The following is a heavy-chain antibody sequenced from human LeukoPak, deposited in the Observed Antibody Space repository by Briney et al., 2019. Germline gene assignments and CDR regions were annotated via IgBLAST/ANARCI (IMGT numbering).Heavy chain of an antibody. Sequence: GGSLRLSCAASGFTFRSYAINWVRQAPGKGLEWVSGIVGSGDTTFYADSVKGRFTISRDNSKNTVYLQMNSLRTDDAALYYCAERGPDGDLGYWYFDFWGRGTLVTVSS. J-gene: IGHJ2*01. V-gene: IGHV3-23*01. CDR3: AERGPDGDLGYWYFDF. CDR1: GFTFRSYA. CDR2: IVGSGDTT. D-gene: IGHD4-17*01.